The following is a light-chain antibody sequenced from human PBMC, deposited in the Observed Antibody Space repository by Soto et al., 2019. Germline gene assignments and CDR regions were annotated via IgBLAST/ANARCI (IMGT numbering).Light chain of an antibody. J-gene: IGKJ1*01. CDR2: DAS. CDR1: QDISNY. Sequence: DIQMTPSPSSLFSTVGDRVNIICQASQDISNYLNWYQQKPGKAPKLLIYDASNLETGVPSRFSGSGSGTEFTLTISSLQPDDFATYYCQHYNSYSEAFGQGTEVDIK. V-gene: IGKV1-33*01. CDR3: QHYNSYSEA.